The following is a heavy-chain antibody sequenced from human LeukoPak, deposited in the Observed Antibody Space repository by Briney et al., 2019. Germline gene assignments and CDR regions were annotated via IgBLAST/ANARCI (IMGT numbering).Heavy chain of an antibody. Sequence: SETLSLTRTVSGGSISSYYWSWIRQPAAKGLECIGRIYTSGSTNYNPSLKSRVTMSVDTSKNQFSLKLSSVTAADTAVYYCARDVRSGWYAYFDYWGQGTLVTVSS. V-gene: IGHV4-4*07. CDR3: ARDVRSGWYAYFDY. CDR2: IYTSGST. D-gene: IGHD6-19*01. J-gene: IGHJ4*02. CDR1: GGSISSYY.